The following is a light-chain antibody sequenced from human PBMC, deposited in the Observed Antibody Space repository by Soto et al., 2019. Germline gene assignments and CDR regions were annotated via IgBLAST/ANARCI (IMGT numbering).Light chain of an antibody. CDR2: AAS. J-gene: IGKJ1*01. CDR3: QRYNHGSK. CDR1: QGISNN. Sequence: DIQMTQSPSSLSASVGERVIITCRASQGISNNLAWYQQKPGRVPTLLISAASRLQSGVPPRFSAYGSGTDFTLIITSLQPDDLGTYYCQRYNHGSKFGQGTKVEI. V-gene: IGKV1-27*01.